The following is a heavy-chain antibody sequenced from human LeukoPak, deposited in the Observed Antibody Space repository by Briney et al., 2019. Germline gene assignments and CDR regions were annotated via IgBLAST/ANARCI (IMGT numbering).Heavy chain of an antibody. Sequence: SETLSLTCTVSGGSISSRSHYWGWIRQPPGKGLEWIGSIYYSGSTYYNPSLKRRVTISVDTSKNKFSLKLNSVTAADTAVYYCARPAYRGSYYDAFDIWGQGTMVTVSS. CDR2: IYYSGST. CDR1: GGSISSRSHY. D-gene: IGHD1-26*01. V-gene: IGHV4-39*01. J-gene: IGHJ3*02. CDR3: ARPAYRGSYYDAFDI.